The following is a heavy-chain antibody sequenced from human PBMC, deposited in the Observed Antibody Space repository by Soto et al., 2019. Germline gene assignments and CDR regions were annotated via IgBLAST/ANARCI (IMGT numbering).Heavy chain of an antibody. CDR1: GYTFTSYA. V-gene: IGHV1-3*01. CDR3: EIAPPIYGSGGSCIFDY. J-gene: IGHJ4*02. Sequence: ASVKVSCKTSGYTFTSYAMHWVRQATGKRLEWMGWIKAGNGNTKYSQKIQGRVTITRDTSTSTAYMELSSLRSEDKAVDYCEIAPPIYGSGGSCIFDYWGQGTLVTVSS. CDR2: IKAGNGNT. D-gene: IGHD2-15*01.